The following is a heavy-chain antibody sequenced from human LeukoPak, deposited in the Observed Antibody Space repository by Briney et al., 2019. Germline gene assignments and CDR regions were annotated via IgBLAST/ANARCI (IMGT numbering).Heavy chain of an antibody. Sequence: PGGSLRLSCAASGFTFSSYAMSWVRQAPGKGLEWVSAISGSGGSTYYADSVKGRFTISRDNSKNTLYLQMNSLRAEDTAVYYCAKIGTTIFGVVIMDSFDYWGQGTLVTVSS. CDR3: AKIGTTIFGVVIMDSFDY. D-gene: IGHD3-3*01. CDR2: ISGSGGST. J-gene: IGHJ4*02. CDR1: GFTFSSYA. V-gene: IGHV3-23*01.